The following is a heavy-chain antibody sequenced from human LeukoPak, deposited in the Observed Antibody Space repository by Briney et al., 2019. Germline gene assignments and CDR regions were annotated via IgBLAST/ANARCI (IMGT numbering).Heavy chain of an antibody. V-gene: IGHV4-59*08. CDR2: IYSSGGT. J-gene: IGHJ6*02. CDR1: GGSMISFY. D-gene: IGHD2-2*01. Sequence: SETLSLTCTVSGGSMISFYWSWVRLPPGKGLEWLAYIYSSGGTSCNPSLKSRATISLDTSKNQFSLKVNSVTAADTAVYYCARHPDYQTPTNYGMDLWGQGTTVTVSS. CDR3: ARHPDYQTPTNYGMDL.